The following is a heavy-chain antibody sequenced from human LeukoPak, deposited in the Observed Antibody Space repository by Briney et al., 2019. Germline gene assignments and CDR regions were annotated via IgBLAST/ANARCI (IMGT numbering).Heavy chain of an antibody. CDR3: AREIVGTAGAFDI. V-gene: IGHV3-21*04. J-gene: IGHJ3*02. CDR1: GFTFSSYS. D-gene: IGHD2-21*01. Sequence: GGSLRLSCAASGFTFSSYSMNWVRQAPGKGLEWVSSISSSSSYIYYADSVKGRFTISRDNSKNTLYLQMNSLRAEDTAVYYCAREIVGTAGAFDIWGQGTMVTVSS. CDR2: ISSSSSYI.